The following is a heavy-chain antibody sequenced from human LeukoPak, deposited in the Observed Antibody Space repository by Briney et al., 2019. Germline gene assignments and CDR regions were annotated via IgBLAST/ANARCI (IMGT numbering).Heavy chain of an antibody. CDR1: GGSISSSSYY. CDR3: ASAGALGQVWFDP. Sequence: SETLSLTCTVSGGSISSSSYYWGWIRQPPGKGLEWIGSIYYSGSTYYNPSLKSRVTISVDTSKNQFSLKLSSVTAADTAVYYCASAGALGQVWFDPWGQGTLVTVSS. CDR2: IYYSGST. V-gene: IGHV4-39*07. J-gene: IGHJ5*02. D-gene: IGHD7-27*01.